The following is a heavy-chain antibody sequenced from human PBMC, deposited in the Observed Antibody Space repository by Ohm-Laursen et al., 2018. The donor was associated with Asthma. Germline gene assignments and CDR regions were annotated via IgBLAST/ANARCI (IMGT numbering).Heavy chain of an antibody. CDR3: ARQARYLTSGRYYSTFDS. V-gene: IGHV4-39*01. J-gene: IGHJ4*02. CDR2: IYYTGSP. D-gene: IGHD3-10*01. CDR1: SASFSSDSYY. Sequence: SETLSLTCTVSSASFSSDSYYWGWIRQPPEKRLEWIGSIYYTGSPTYSPSLKTRVTISVDTSKNQFSLRLRSVTAADTAVYYCARQARYLTSGRYYSTFDSWGQGTLVTVSS.